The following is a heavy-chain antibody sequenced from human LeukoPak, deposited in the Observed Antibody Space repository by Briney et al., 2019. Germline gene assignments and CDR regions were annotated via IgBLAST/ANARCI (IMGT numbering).Heavy chain of an antibody. CDR2: IYYSGST. CDR1: GGSISSYY. D-gene: IGHD3-16*01. Sequence: PSETLSLTCTVSGGSISSYYWSWIRQPPGKGLEWIGYIYYSGSTNYNPSLKSRVTISVDTSKNQFSLKLSSVTAADTAVYYCARVRVSDAFVIWGQGTMVTVSS. CDR3: ARVRVSDAFVI. J-gene: IGHJ3*02. V-gene: IGHV4-59*01.